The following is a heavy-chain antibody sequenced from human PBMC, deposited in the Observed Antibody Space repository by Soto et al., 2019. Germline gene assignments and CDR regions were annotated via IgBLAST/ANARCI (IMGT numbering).Heavy chain of an antibody. J-gene: IGHJ6*02. D-gene: IGHD6-13*01. CDR2: ISGSGGST. CDR1: GFTFSSNA. Sequence: GGSLRLSCAASGFTFSSNAMSWVRQAPGKGLEWVSAISGSGGSTYYADSVKGRFTISRDNSKNTLYLQMNSLRAEDTAVYYCAKAQGIAAAGVYNGMDVWGQGTTVTVSS. V-gene: IGHV3-23*01. CDR3: AKAQGIAAAGVYNGMDV.